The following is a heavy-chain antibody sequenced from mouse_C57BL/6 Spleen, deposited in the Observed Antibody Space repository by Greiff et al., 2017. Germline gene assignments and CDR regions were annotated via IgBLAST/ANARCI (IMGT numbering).Heavy chain of an antibody. CDR2: FYPGSGSI. J-gene: IGHJ2*01. V-gene: IGHV1-62-2*01. D-gene: IGHD1-1*01. Sequence: VQLQQSGAELVKPGASVKLSCKASGYTFTEYTIHWVKQRSGQGLEWIGWFYPGSGSIKYNEKFKDKATLTADKSSRAVYMGLSRLTSEASADYVVSRHSLITTVPYYFDYWGQGTTLTVSS. CDR1: GYTFTEYT. CDR3: SRHSLITTVPYYFDY.